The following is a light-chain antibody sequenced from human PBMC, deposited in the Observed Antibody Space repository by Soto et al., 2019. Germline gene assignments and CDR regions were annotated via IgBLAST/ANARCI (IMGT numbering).Light chain of an antibody. CDR2: DVS. CDR1: SSDIGGYIY. V-gene: IGLV2-14*03. Sequence: QSVLTQPASVSGSPGQSITISCTGTSSDIGGYIYVSWYQQHPGKVPKLVIYDVSDRPSGVSNRFSGSKSGNTASLTISGLQTEDEANYYCASYTSSRTLIFGGGTKLTVL. CDR3: ASYTSSRTLI. J-gene: IGLJ2*01.